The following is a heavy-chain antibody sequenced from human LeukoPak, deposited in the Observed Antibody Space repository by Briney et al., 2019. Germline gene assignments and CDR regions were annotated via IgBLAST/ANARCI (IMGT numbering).Heavy chain of an antibody. D-gene: IGHD5-12*01. J-gene: IGHJ4*02. V-gene: IGHV5-51*01. CDR1: GYTFTTYW. CDR2: IYPSDSDT. CDR3: TRPLYSGDPFDS. Sequence: GESLQISCKASGYTFTTYWIGWVRRMAGRGLEWMGIIYPSDSDTRYSPYFQGHVTISADKSISTAYLQWSRLKALDTAIYFCTRPLYSGDPFDSWGQGTLVTVSS.